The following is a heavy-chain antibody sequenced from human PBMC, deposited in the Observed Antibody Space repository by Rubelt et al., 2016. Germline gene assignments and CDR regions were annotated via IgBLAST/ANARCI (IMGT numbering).Heavy chain of an antibody. J-gene: IGHJ5*02. Sequence: QAQLVQSGTEEKIPGASVKVSCKASGYTFNGYFIHWVRQAPGQRLEWMGWMSVDNGNTVYAQKFQGRITMTTDTSKNTAYMERRSLRIDDMAVYYCARGAGSKIVDPWGQGTLVSVSS. CDR3: ARGAGSKIVDP. CDR1: GYTFNGYF. CDR2: MSVDNGNT. V-gene: IGHV1-18*03.